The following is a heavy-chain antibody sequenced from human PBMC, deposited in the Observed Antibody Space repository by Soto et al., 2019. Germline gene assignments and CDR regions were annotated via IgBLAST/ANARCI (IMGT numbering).Heavy chain of an antibody. CDR1: GFSFSSYG. D-gene: IGHD2-2*01. J-gene: IGHJ3*02. CDR2: IYYSGST. Sequence: QVQLVESGGGVVQPGRSLRLSCAASGFSFSSYGMHWVRQPPGKGLEWIGSIYYSGSTYYNPSLKSRVTISVDTSKNQFSLKLSSVTAADTAVYYCATGMSDIVVVPAAMGAFDIWGQGTMVTVSS. CDR3: ATGMSDIVVVPAAMGAFDI. V-gene: IGHV4-59*05.